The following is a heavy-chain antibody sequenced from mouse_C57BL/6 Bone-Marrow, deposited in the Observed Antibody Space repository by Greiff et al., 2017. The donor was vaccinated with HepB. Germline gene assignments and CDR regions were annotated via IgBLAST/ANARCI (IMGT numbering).Heavy chain of an antibody. CDR3: ARPGITTVVATDRAMDY. V-gene: IGHV14-2*01. CDR1: GFNIKDYY. D-gene: IGHD1-1*01. J-gene: IGHJ4*01. Sequence: EVKLQESGAELVKPGASVKLSCTASGFNIKDYYMHWVKQGTEQGLEWIGRIDPEDGETKYAPKFQGKATITADTSSNTAYLQLSSLTSEDTAVYYCARPGITTVVATDRAMDYWGQGTSVTVSS. CDR2: IDPEDGET.